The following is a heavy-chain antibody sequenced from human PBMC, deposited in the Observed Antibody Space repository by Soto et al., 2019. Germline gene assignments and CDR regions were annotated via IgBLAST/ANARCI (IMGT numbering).Heavy chain of an antibody. J-gene: IGHJ4*02. V-gene: IGHV3-49*04. CDR2: IRSKAYGGTT. CDR3: TSEPRDGYNEY. D-gene: IGHD5-12*01. CDR1: GFPFSSYA. Sequence: TGGSLRLSCAASGFPFSSYAVSWVRQAPGKGLEWVGFIRSKAYGGTTEYAASVKGRFTISRDDSKSIAYLQMNSLKTEDTAVYYCTSEPRDGYNEYWGQGTLVTVSS.